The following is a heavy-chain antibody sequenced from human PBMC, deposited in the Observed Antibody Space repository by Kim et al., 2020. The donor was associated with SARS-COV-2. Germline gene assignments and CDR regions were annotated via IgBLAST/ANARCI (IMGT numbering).Heavy chain of an antibody. CDR3: AKGGLLITNPFDY. CDR2: VTWNSNRI. J-gene: IGHJ4*02. V-gene: IGHV3-9*01. D-gene: IGHD1-1*01. Sequence: GGSLRLSCAASGFTFDDFAMHWVRQAPGKGLEWVSGVTWNSNRIGYADSVKGRFTISRDNAKSSLDLEMTNLRPEDTALYYCAKGGLLITNPFDYWGPGTLVTVSS. CDR1: GFTFDDFA.